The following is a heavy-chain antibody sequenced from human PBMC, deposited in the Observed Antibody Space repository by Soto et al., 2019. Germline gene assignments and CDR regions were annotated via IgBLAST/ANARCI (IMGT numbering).Heavy chain of an antibody. V-gene: IGHV3-23*01. J-gene: IGHJ4*02. Sequence: GGSLRLSCAASGFTFSSYAMSWVRQAPGKGLEWVSSVTGSGGSTYYADSVRGRFTISRDNAKSTLFLQMNSLRDEDTAVYFCARDGKGAAYTHGPYYFDYWGQGALVTVSS. CDR1: GFTFSSYA. CDR2: VTGSGGST. D-gene: IGHD1-1*01. CDR3: ARDGKGAAYTHGPYYFDY.